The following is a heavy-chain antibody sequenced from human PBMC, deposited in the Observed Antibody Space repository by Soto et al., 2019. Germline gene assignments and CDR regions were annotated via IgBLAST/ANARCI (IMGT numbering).Heavy chain of an antibody. CDR2: IYYSGST. J-gene: IGHJ3*02. CDR1: GGSISSYY. V-gene: IGHV4-59*01. CDR3: ARDMCISTPDIDI. Sequence: PSETLSLTCTVSGGSISSYYWSWIRQPPGKGLEWIGYIYYSGSTNYNPSLKSRVTISVDTSKNQFSLELSSVTAADTAVYYCARDMCISTPDIDIWGQGTMVTVSS. D-gene: IGHD2-8*01.